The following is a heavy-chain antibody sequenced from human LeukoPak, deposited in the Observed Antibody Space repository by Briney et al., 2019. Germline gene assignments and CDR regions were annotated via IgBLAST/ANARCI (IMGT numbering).Heavy chain of an antibody. Sequence: SETLSLTCAVYGGSFSGYYWSWIRQPPGKGLEWIGEINHSGSTNYNPSPKSRVTISVDTSKNQFSLKLSSVTAADTAVYYCARGVRELELRRAYFDYWGQGTLVTVSS. J-gene: IGHJ4*02. CDR2: INHSGST. CDR1: GGSFSGYY. CDR3: ARGVRELELRRAYFDY. D-gene: IGHD1-7*01. V-gene: IGHV4-34*01.